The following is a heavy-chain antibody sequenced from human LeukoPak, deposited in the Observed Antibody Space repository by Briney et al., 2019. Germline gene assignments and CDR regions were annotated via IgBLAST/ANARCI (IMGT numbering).Heavy chain of an antibody. V-gene: IGHV4-34*01. CDR2: INHSGST. CDR3: AGALDILTGTFDY. Sequence: SETLSLTCAVYGGSFSGYYWSWICQPPGKGLEWIGEINHSGSTNYNPSLKSRVTISVDTSKNQFSLKLSSVTAADTAVYYCAGALDILTGTFDYWGQGTLVTVSS. D-gene: IGHD3-9*01. J-gene: IGHJ4*02. CDR1: GGSFSGYY.